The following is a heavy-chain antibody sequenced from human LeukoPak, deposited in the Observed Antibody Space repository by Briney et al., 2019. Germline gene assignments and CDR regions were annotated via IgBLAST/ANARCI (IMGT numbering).Heavy chain of an antibody. CDR2: IYYSGST. Sequence: SETLXLTXTVSGGSISSSSYYWGWIRQPPGKGLEWIGSIYYSGSTYYNPSLKSRVTISVDTAKNQFSLKLRYVTGADTAVYYCARDGSSSRLFDYWGQGTLVTVSS. J-gene: IGHJ4*02. CDR1: GGSISSSSYY. D-gene: IGHD6-6*01. V-gene: IGHV4-39*07. CDR3: ARDGSSSRLFDY.